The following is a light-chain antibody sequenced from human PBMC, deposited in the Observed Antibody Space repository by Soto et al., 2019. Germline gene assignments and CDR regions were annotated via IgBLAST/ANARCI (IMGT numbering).Light chain of an antibody. CDR2: QDT. Sequence: SYELTQPPSVSVSPGQTASITCSGDELGDKYACWYQQKPGQAPVLVIYQDTKRPSGIPERFTGSNSGNTATLTISGTQAMDEDDYYCQAWDSSTEHVVFGGGTKLTVL. CDR3: QAWDSSTEHVV. J-gene: IGLJ2*01. CDR1: ELGDKY. V-gene: IGLV3-1*01.